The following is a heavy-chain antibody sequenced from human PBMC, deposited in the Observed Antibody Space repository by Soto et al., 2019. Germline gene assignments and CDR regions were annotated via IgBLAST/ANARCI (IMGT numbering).Heavy chain of an antibody. J-gene: IGHJ4*02. CDR2: ISGHNGVT. CDR3: ARDQVGYGIFDD. D-gene: IGHD5-12*01. Sequence: QVQLVPSGPEVKKPEASVKVSCKTSGYTFTSSGISWVRQAPGQGPEWMGWISGHNGVTNFARNLQDRVTLTIDSSPTTAYMEVRSLRFADTAIYYWARDQVGYGIFDDWGQGTLVTVSS. CDR1: GYTFTSSG. V-gene: IGHV1-18*04.